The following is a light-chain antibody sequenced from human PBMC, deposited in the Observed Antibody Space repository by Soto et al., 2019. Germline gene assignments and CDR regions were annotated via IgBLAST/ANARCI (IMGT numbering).Light chain of an antibody. J-gene: IGKJ4*01. V-gene: IGKV3-20*01. CDR3: QQFSSYPLT. CDR1: QTVRNNY. Sequence: EFVLTQSPGTLSLSPGERATLSCRASQTVRNNYLAWYQQKPGQAPRLLTYDASSRATGIQDRFSGGGSGTDFTLTIRRLEPEDFAVYYCQQFSSYPLTFGGGTKVDNK. CDR2: DAS.